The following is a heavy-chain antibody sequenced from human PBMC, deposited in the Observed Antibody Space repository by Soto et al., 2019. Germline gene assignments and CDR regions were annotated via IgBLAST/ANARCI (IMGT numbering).Heavy chain of an antibody. CDR1: GYPVTAYY. CDR2: INPATGAA. Sequence: QLHLVQSGAVVKKPGASVTVSCSASGYPVTAYYMHWVRQDPGRGLEWMGGINPATGAAKYTQTFPGRGTMTRDTSTSTVFMELSGLTSEDTAVFYCARGGGVGVAGSAAFDMWGQGTLVTVSS. CDR3: ARGGGVGVAGSAAFDM. V-gene: IGHV1-2*02. J-gene: IGHJ3*02. D-gene: IGHD3-3*01.